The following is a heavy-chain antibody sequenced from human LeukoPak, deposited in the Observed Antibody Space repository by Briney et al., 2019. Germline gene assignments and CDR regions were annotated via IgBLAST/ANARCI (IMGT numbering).Heavy chain of an antibody. V-gene: IGHV3-74*01. Sequence: PGGSLRLSCAASGFTFSTNWMHWVRQAPGKGLVWVSRINSDGSSTSYADSVKGRFTISRDNSKNTLSLQMNSLRAEDTAVYYCAKGLNGYGSGSYSHLDAFDIWGQGTLVTVSS. CDR2: INSDGSST. J-gene: IGHJ3*02. CDR3: AKGLNGYGSGSYSHLDAFDI. D-gene: IGHD3-10*01. CDR1: GFTFSTNW.